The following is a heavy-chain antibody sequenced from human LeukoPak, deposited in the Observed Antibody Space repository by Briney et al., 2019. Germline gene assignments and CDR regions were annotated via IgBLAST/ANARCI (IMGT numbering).Heavy chain of an antibody. J-gene: IGHJ6*03. V-gene: IGHV4-28*05. Sequence: PSETLSLTCAVSGSSISSNKWWGWIRQPQGKALEWIGYIYYSGSIYYNPSLKSRVTMSVDTSKNQFSLKLSSVTAVDTAVYYCARKFPSIFYMDVWGKGTTVTVSS. CDR3: ARKFPSIFYMDV. D-gene: IGHD3-9*01. CDR1: GSSISSNKW. CDR2: IYYSGSI.